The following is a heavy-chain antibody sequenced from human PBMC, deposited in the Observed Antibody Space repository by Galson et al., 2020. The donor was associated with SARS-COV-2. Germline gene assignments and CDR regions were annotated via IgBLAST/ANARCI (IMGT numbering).Heavy chain of an antibody. CDR1: GYTFTSYG. CDR2: ISAYNGNT. V-gene: IGHV1-18*01. D-gene: IGHD6-6*01. CDR3: AREAGPYSGASWYFDY. J-gene: IGHJ4*02. Sequence: GESLKISCKASGYTFTSYGISWVRQAPGQGLEWVGWISAYNGNTNYAQKLQGRVTMTTDTSTSTAYMELRSLRSEDTAVYYCAREAGPYSGASWYFDYWGQGTLVTVSS.